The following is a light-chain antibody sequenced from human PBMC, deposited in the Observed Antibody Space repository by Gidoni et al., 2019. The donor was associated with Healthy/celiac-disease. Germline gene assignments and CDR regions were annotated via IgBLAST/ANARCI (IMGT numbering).Light chain of an antibody. J-gene: IGKJ4*01. CDR3: QQYNSYWT. CDR2: KAS. V-gene: IGKV1-5*03. Sequence: DIQMTQSPSTLSASVGDRVTITCRASQSISSWLAWYQQKPGKAPKLLIYKASSLESGGPSRFSGSGSGTEFTLTISSLQPDDFATYYCQQYNSYWTFGGGTKVEIK. CDR1: QSISSW.